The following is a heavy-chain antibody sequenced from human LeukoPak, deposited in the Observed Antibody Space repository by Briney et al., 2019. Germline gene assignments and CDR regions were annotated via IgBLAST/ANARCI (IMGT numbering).Heavy chain of an antibody. V-gene: IGHV3-23*01. CDR1: GFTFSNYA. D-gene: IGHD3-22*01. CDR2: ISGSTVNT. J-gene: IGHJ4*02. Sequence: PGGSLRLSCAASGFTFSNYAMSWVRQAPGKGLEWVSTISGSTVNTYYADSVKGRFTISRDNSKNTLYLQMNSLRAEDTAVYYCARKHDTSAFLLAFWGQGTLVTVSS. CDR3: ARKHDTSAFLLAF.